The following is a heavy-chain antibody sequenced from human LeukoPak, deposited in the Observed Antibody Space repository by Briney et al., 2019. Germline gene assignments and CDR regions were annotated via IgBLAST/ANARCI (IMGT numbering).Heavy chain of an antibody. CDR3: ATRSFGDYVAFDI. CDR2: LHPEDGEA. V-gene: IGHV1-24*01. Sequence: ASVKVSCKVSGYTLSDIAMHWVRQAPGTGLEWMGGLHPEDGEAIYAQPLQGRVTMTEDTSTDTAYKELSSLRADDSALYYGATRSFGDYVAFDIWGQGTLVTVSS. J-gene: IGHJ3*02. CDR1: GYTLSDIA. D-gene: IGHD4-17*01.